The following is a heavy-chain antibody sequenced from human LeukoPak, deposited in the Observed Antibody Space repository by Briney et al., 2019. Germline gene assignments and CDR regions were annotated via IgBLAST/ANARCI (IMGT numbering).Heavy chain of an antibody. J-gene: IGHJ4*02. CDR2: IHHSGTT. CDR3: ARAFLVGYSPEEYFFDY. CDR1: GGSISSSNW. Sequence: SETLSLTCTVSGGSISSSNWWGWVRQPPGKGLECIGEIHHSGTTNYNPSLKSRVTISVDKSKNEFSLKLNSVTAADTAVYYCARAFLVGYSPEEYFFDYWGLGTLVTVSS. V-gene: IGHV4-4*02. D-gene: IGHD2-15*01.